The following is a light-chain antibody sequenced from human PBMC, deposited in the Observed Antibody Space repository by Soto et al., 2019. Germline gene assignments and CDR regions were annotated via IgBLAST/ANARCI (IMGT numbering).Light chain of an antibody. CDR2: YNN. CDR1: SSNIGSNT. Sequence: QSVLTQPPSVSGTPGQRVAIPCSGSSSNIGSNTVNWYQQLPRMAPKLLIYYNNERPSGVPDRFSGSKSGTSASLAISGLQSEDEADYFCAAWDDSLSGLFGGGTKLTVL. V-gene: IGLV1-44*01. CDR3: AAWDDSLSGL. J-gene: IGLJ2*01.